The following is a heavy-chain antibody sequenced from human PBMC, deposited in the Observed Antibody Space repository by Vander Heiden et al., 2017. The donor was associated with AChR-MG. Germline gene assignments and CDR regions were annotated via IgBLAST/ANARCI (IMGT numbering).Heavy chain of an antibody. CDR3: ASIKTTGRFYYYYYGMDV. J-gene: IGHJ6*02. V-gene: IGHV4-34*01. CDR2: INHSGST. D-gene: IGHD4-17*01. CDR1: GGSFSGYY. Sequence: QVQLQQWGAGLLKPSETLSLTCAVYGGSFSGYYWSWIRQPPGKGLEWIGEINHSGSTNYNPSLKSRVTISVDTSKNQFSLKLSSATAADTAVYYCASIKTTGRFYYYYYGMDVWGQGTTVTVSS.